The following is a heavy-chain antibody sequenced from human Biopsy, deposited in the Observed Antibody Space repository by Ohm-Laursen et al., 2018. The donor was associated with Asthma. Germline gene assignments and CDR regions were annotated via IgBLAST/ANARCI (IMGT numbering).Heavy chain of an antibody. CDR2: ISDDAINT. V-gene: IGHV3-30*18. Sequence: RLSCSASGFNFRTSGMHWVRQAPGKGLEWLAVISDDAINTYYADSVKGRFTLSRDNSENTLYLHMSSLRTDDTALYYCAKMSEPSYWGQGTWVTVSS. D-gene: IGHD1-26*01. CDR3: AKMSEPSY. J-gene: IGHJ4*02. CDR1: GFNFRTSG.